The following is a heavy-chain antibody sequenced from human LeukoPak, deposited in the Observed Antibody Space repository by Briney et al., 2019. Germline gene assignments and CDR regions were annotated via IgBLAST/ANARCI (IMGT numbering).Heavy chain of an antibody. J-gene: IGHJ3*02. CDR1: GGTFSSYT. V-gene: IGHV1-69*02. D-gene: IGHD2-2*01. CDR3: ARGYCSSTSCYLGYAFDI. Sequence: SVKVSCKASGGTFSSYTISWVRQAPRQGLEWMGRIIPILGIANYAQKFQGRVTITADKSTSTAYMELSSLRSEDTAVYYCARGYCSSTSCYLGYAFDIWGQGTMVTVSS. CDR2: IIPILGIA.